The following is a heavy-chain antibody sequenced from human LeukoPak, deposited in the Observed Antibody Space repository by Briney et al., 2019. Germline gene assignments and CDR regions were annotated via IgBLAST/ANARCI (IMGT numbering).Heavy chain of an antibody. CDR3: AKRISGGQDYYFDY. Sequence: GGSLRLSCAASGFTFSSYSMNWVRQAPGKGLEWVSSIGVSGGTYFADSVKGRFTISRDNSKDSLYLQLNGLRAEDTAVYYCAKRISGGQDYYFDYWGQGTLVTVSS. CDR1: GFTFSSYS. CDR2: IGVSGGT. D-gene: IGHD5-12*01. J-gene: IGHJ4*02. V-gene: IGHV3-23*01.